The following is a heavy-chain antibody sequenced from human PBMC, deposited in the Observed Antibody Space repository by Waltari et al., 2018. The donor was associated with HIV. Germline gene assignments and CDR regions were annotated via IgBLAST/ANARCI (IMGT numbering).Heavy chain of an antibody. V-gene: IGHV1-8*01. Sequence: QVQLVQSGAEVTKPGASVKVSCKASGYTFTSYDINWVRQATGQGLEWMGWMNPNSGNTGYAQKFQGRVTMTRNTSISTAFMEVSSLRSGDTAVYYCARVYYDSSGYYGAAGYWGQGTLVTVSS. CDR3: ARVYYDSSGYYGAAGY. CDR1: GYTFTSYD. D-gene: IGHD3-22*01. CDR2: MNPNSGNT. J-gene: IGHJ4*02.